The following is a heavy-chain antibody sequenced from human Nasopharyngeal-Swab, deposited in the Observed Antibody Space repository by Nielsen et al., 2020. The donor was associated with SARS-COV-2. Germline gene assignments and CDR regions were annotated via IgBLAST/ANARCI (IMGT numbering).Heavy chain of an antibody. CDR2: IWYDGSNK. J-gene: IGHJ4*02. Sequence: GGSLRLSCAASGFTFSSYGMHGVRQAPGKGLEWVAVIWYDGSNKYYADSVKGRFTISRDNSKNTLYLQMNSLRAEDTAVYYCARSRGKTAAVHPTDYWGQGTLVTVSS. CDR3: ARSRGKTAAVHPTDY. V-gene: IGHV3-33*01. D-gene: IGHD6-13*01. CDR1: GFTFSSYG.